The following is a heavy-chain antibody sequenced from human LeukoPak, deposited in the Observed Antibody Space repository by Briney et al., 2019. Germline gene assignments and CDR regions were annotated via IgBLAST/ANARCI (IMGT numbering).Heavy chain of an antibody. D-gene: IGHD3-22*01. CDR2: IIPILGIA. V-gene: IGHV1-69*04. CDR1: GGTFSSYT. Sequence: SVKVSCRASGGTFSSYTISWVRQAPGQGLEWMGRIIPILGIANYAQKFQGRVTITADKSTSTAYMELSSLRSEDTAVYYCARDRSGYNPEYFQHWGQGTLVTVSS. CDR3: ARDRSGYNPEYFQH. J-gene: IGHJ1*01.